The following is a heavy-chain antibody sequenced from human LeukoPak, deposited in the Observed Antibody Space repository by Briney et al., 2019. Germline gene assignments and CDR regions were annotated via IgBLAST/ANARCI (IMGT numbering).Heavy chain of an antibody. V-gene: IGHV1-8*01. CDR3: ARGIRFGELWGYRFDR. Sequence: ASVKVSCKASGYTFTSYDINWVRQAPGQGLEWMGWMNPNSGNTGYAQKFQGRVTMTRNTSISTAYMELSSLRSEDTAVYYCARGIRFGELWGYRFDRWGQGTLVTVSS. J-gene: IGHJ5*02. D-gene: IGHD3-10*01. CDR1: GYTFTSYD. CDR2: MNPNSGNT.